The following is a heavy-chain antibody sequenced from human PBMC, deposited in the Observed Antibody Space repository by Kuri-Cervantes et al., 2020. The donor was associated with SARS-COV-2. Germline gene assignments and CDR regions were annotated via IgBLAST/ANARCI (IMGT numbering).Heavy chain of an antibody. CDR1: GFTFSGYA. CDR3: ARDLRLGKSLDY. J-gene: IGHJ4*02. V-gene: IGHV3-23*01. CDR2: ICSSGDRT. D-gene: IGHD7-27*01. Sequence: GGSLRLSCAVSGFTFSGYALNWVRQAPGKGLEGVSNICSSGDRTYYADSVKGRFFISRDNSRNTLYLQMSSLRAEDTAVYYCARDLRLGKSLDYWGQGTLVTVSS.